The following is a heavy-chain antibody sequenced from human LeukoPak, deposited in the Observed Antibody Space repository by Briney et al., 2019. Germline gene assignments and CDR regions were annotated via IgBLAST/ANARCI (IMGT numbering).Heavy chain of an antibody. CDR1: GYTFTGYY. CDR2: FDPEDGET. Sequence: GASVQVSCKASGYTFTGYYMHWVRQAPGQGLEWMGGFDPEDGETIYAQKFQGRVTMTEDTSTDTAYMELSSLRSEDTAVYYCATCGSSTSCYDAPYYYYMDVWGKGTTVTISS. J-gene: IGHJ6*03. CDR3: ATCGSSTSCYDAPYYYYMDV. V-gene: IGHV1-24*01. D-gene: IGHD2-2*01.